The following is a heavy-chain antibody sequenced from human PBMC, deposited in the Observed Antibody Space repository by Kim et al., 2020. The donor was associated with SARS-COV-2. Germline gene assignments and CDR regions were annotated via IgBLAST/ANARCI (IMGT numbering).Heavy chain of an antibody. V-gene: IGHV3-30*04. Sequence: GRSLRLSCAASGFTFSTYAMHWVRQAPGKGLEWVAVISYDGSNKYYADSVRGRFTISRDNSKNTLYLQMNSLRAEDTAVYYCARDLGYYYGSGDFGMDDWGLGTPVTVSS. CDR1: GFTFSTYA. CDR2: ISYDGSNK. D-gene: IGHD3-10*01. CDR3: ARDLGYYYGSGDFGMDD. J-gene: IGHJ6*02.